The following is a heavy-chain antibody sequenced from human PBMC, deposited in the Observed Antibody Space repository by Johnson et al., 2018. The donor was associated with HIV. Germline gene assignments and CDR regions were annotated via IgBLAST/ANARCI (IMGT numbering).Heavy chain of an antibody. CDR2: ISSSGVT. Sequence: QVQLVESGGGLVKPGGSLRLSCAASGFTVSVYYMSWIRQSLGKGLEWVSYISSSGVTNYADSVKGRFIISRDSSKNTLYLQMNSLKVEDTAIYYCAKGPWDLPHAFDIWGQGAMVTVS. CDR3: AKGPWDLPHAFDI. J-gene: IGHJ3*02. D-gene: IGHD1-26*01. CDR1: GFTVSVYY. V-gene: IGHV3-11*05.